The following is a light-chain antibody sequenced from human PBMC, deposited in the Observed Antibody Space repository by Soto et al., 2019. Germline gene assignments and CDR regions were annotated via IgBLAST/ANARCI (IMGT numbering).Light chain of an antibody. V-gene: IGKV1-39*01. CDR3: QQTYTFPTT. Sequence: DIQMTQSPSSLSASVGDRVTITCRASQSISNYLNWYQHKPGKAPKLLINAASSLQSGVPSRFSGSGSGTDFTLTISSLQPEDVATYYCQQTYTFPTTFGGGTKVEVK. CDR2: AAS. CDR1: QSISNY. J-gene: IGKJ4*01.